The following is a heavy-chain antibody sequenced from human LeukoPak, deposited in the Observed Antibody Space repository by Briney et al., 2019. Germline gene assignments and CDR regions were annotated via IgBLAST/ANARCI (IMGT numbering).Heavy chain of an antibody. CDR3: ARDVTGYYYMDV. V-gene: IGHV4-59*01. Sequence: PSETLSLTCTVSGGSISSYYWSWIRQPPGKGLVWIGYIYYSGSTNYNPSLKSRVTISVDTSKNQFSLKLSSVTAADTAVYYCARDVTGYYYMDVWGKGTTVTVSS. CDR1: GGSISSYY. CDR2: IYYSGST. J-gene: IGHJ6*03.